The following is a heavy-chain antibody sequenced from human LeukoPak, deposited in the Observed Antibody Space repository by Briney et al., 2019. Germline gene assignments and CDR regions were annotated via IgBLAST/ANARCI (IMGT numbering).Heavy chain of an antibody. CDR1: GDSFSSSSAA. CDR2: TFYRSTWYN. V-gene: IGHV6-1*01. D-gene: IGHD1-20*01. CDR3: ARGNWHFDY. J-gene: IGHJ4*02. Sequence: SQTLSLTCAISGDSFSSSSAAWNWIRQSPSRGLEWLGRTFYRSTWYNDYAVSVKSRITNSPDTSKNQFSLQLISVAPDDAAVYYCARGNWHFDYWGQGILVTVSS.